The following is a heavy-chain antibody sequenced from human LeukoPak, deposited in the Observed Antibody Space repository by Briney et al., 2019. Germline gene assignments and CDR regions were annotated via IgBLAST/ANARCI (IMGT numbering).Heavy chain of an antibody. CDR1: GFTFSTYG. V-gene: IGHV3-33*08. Sequence: GGSLRLSCAASGFTFSTYGMHWVRQAPGKGLEWVAAIWYGGSNTYYADSVKGRFTISRDNSKNTLYLQMNSLRAEDTAVYYCARDRRGTLSFLGTAVAGTLDYWGQGTLVTVSS. J-gene: IGHJ4*02. CDR3: ARDRRGTLSFLGTAVAGTLDY. CDR2: IWYGGSNT. D-gene: IGHD6-19*01.